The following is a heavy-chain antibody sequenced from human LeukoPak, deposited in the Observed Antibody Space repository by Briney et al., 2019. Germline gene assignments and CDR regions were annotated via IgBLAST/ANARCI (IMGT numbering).Heavy chain of an antibody. J-gene: IGHJ3*02. CDR3: ARGSGSYSSDAFDI. CDR1: GFTFRSFW. Sequence: GESLKISCAASGFTFRSFWMHWVRQTPGKGLVWVSRINGDGSNTTYADSVKGRFTTSRDTAKNTVYLQMNSLRAEDTAVYYCARGSGSYSSDAFDIWGQGTMVTVSS. D-gene: IGHD3-10*01. V-gene: IGHV3-74*01. CDR2: INGDGSNT.